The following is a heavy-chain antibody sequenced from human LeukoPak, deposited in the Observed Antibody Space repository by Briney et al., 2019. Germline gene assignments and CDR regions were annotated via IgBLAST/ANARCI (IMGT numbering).Heavy chain of an antibody. CDR3: ARHRGRYYDLGSYYYFDY. D-gene: IGHD3-10*01. CDR2: VYYTGST. V-gene: IGHV4-39*02. J-gene: IGHJ4*02. CDR1: GGSISSSGYY. Sequence: SETLSLTCTVSGGSISSSGYYWGWIRQPPGTGLEWVGSVYYTGSTFYNPSLKSRVTTSVDTSKNHFSLNLSSVTAADTAVYYCARHRGRYYDLGSYYYFDYWGQGTLVTVSS.